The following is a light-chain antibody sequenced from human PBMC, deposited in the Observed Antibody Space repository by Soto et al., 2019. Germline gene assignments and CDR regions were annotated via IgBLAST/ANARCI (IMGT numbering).Light chain of an antibody. CDR2: DAS. CDR1: QSISSW. CDR3: QQYNHYWT. Sequence: DIQMTQSPSTLSASVGDRFTITCRASQSISSWLAWYQQKPGKAPKLLINDASSLESGVPSRLSGSGSGTDFTLTISSPQPDDFATYYCQQYNHYWTFGQGTKVDIK. J-gene: IGKJ1*01. V-gene: IGKV1-5*01.